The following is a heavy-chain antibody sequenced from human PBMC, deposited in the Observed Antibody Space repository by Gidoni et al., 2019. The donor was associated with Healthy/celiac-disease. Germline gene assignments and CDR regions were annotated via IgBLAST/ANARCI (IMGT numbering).Heavy chain of an antibody. CDR2: IYYSGST. CDR1: GGSISSSRYY. CDR3: ARDPTGTSELGGVVDAFDI. D-gene: IGHD1-7*01. J-gene: IGHJ3*02. Sequence: QLQLQESGPGLVKPSETLSLTCTVSGGSISSSRYYWGWIRQPPGKGLEWIGSIYYSGSTYYNPSLKSRVTISVDTSKNQFALKLSSVTAADTAVYYCARDPTGTSELGGVVDAFDIWGQGTMVTVSS. V-gene: IGHV4-39*07.